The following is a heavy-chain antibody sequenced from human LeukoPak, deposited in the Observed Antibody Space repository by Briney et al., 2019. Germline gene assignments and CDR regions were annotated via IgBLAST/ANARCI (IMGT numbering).Heavy chain of an antibody. J-gene: IGHJ4*02. CDR3: AKDHGAASGDFDY. Sequence: PGGCLRLSCAASGFTFTSYVMSWVLQAPGKGLEWVSTISGSGDSTYYADSVKGRFTISRDNSKNTVYLQMNSLTAEDTAVYYCAKDHGAASGDFDYWGQGTLVTVSS. D-gene: IGHD6-13*01. V-gene: IGHV3-23*01. CDR1: GFTFTSYV. CDR2: ISGSGDST.